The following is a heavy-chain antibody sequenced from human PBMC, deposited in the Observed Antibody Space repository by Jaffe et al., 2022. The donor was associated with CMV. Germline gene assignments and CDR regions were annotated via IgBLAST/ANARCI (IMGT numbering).Heavy chain of an antibody. Sequence: QVQLVQSGTEVKKPGASVKVSCEASGYTFTTYYVHWVRQAPGLGLEWMGLINPSSGSTNYAQKFQGRVSMTRDTSTSAVYMELSRLRSDDTAVYYCARDGRRSGYLDSWGQGTLVTVSS. D-gene: IGHD2-15*01. CDR1: GYTFTTYY. J-gene: IGHJ4*02. V-gene: IGHV1-46*01. CDR2: INPSSGST. CDR3: ARDGRRSGYLDS.